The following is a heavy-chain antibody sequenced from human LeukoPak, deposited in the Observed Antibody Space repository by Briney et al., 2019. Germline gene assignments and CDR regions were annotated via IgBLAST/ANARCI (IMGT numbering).Heavy chain of an antibody. CDR2: IWYDGSNK. Sequence: GGSLRLSCAASGFTFSSYGMHWVRQAPGKGLEWVAVIWYDGSNKYYADSVKGRFTISRGNSKNTLYLQMNSLRAEDTAVYYCARDSSSWPDLDYWGQGTLVTVSS. V-gene: IGHV3-33*01. CDR1: GFTFSSYG. CDR3: ARDSSSWPDLDY. J-gene: IGHJ4*02. D-gene: IGHD6-13*01.